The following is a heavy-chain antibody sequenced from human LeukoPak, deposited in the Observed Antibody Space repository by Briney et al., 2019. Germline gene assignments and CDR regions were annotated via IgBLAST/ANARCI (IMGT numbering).Heavy chain of an antibody. CDR1: GGSISSYY. D-gene: IGHD6-13*01. V-gene: IGHV4-4*07. CDR2: IYTSGST. CDR3: ARIAPRIAAAGTSRGGFDY. Sequence: SETLSLTCTVSGGSISSYYWSWIRQPAGKGLEWIGRIYTSGSTNYNPSLKSRVTISVDKSKNQLSLKLSSVTAADTAVYYCARIAPRIAAAGTSRGGFDYWGQGTLVTVSP. J-gene: IGHJ4*02.